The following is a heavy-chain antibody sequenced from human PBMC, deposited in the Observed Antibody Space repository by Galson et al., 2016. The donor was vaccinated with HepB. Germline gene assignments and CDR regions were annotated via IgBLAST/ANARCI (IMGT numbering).Heavy chain of an antibody. CDR2: IIPFFDTA. V-gene: IGHV1-69*06. CDR3: ARLGCANNRCYAAYYYGMDV. D-gene: IGHD2-2*01. J-gene: IGHJ6*02. Sequence: EWMGGIIPFFDTANYAQKFQGRVTITADKSTSTAYMELSSLRSEDTAVYYCARLGCANNRCYAAYYYGMDVWGQGTTVTVSS.